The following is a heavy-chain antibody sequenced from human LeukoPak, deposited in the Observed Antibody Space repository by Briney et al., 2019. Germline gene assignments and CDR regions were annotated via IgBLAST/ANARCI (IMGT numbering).Heavy chain of an antibody. J-gene: IGHJ4*02. CDR3: AISSARLYYFDY. V-gene: IGHV3-21*04. Sequence: KPGGSLRLSCAASGFTFSSYSMNWVRQAPGKGLEWVSSISSSSSYIYYADSVKGRFTISRDNAKNSLYLQMNSLRAEDTAVYYCAISSARLYYFDYWGQGTLVTVSS. CDR1: GFTFSSYS. D-gene: IGHD6-19*01. CDR2: ISSSSSYI.